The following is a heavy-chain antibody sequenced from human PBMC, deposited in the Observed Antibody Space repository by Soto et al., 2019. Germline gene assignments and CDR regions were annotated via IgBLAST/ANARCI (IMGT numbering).Heavy chain of an antibody. V-gene: IGHV4-59*08. CDR3: ARHAVHRSGFTDY. J-gene: IGHJ4*02. Sequence: SETLSLTCTVSGGSISGYYWSWIRQPPGKGLEWIGCMYNTGSTVYNPSFKSRVTISVDTSKNQFSLKLSSVTAADTAVYYCARHAVHRSGFTDYWGQGTLVTVSS. CDR2: MYNTGST. CDR1: GGSISGYY. D-gene: IGHD6-19*01.